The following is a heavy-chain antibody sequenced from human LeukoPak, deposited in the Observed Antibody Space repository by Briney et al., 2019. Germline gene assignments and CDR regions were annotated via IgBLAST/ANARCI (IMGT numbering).Heavy chain of an antibody. J-gene: IGHJ5*02. V-gene: IGHV1-2*02. CDR1: GYTFTGYY. CDR3: ARDLGSRGVSITGWFDP. Sequence: ASVKVSCKAPGYTFTGYYMHWVRQAPGQGLEWMGWINPNSGGTNYAQKFQGRVTMTRDTSISTAYMELSRLRSDDTAVYYCARDLGSRGVSITGWFDPWGQGTLVTVSS. CDR2: INPNSGGT. D-gene: IGHD3-10*01.